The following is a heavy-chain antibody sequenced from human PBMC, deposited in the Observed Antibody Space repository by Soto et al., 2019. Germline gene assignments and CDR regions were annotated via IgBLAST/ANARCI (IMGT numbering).Heavy chain of an antibody. CDR2: IYWDDDK. J-gene: IGHJ4*02. Sequence: QITLKESGPTLVKPTQPLTLTCTFSGFSLSTSGVGVGWIRQPPGKALEWLALIYWDDDKRYSPSLKSRLTISKHPSKHQVLLTMTNMDPVDTATYSCAQTYYYDRSGYYPFDSWGQGTLVTVSP. V-gene: IGHV2-5*02. D-gene: IGHD3-22*01. CDR3: AQTYYYDRSGYYPFDS. CDR1: GFSLSTSGVG.